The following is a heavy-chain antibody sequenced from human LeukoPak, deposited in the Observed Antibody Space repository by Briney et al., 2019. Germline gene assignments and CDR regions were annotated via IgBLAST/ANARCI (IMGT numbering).Heavy chain of an antibody. CDR3: AKWGDYDVLTGYYDPGY. D-gene: IGHD3-9*01. CDR1: GFTFSNYA. Sequence: GASLRLSCVASGFTFSNYAMSWVRQAPGKGLEWVSAITGSGGITYYADSVKGRFTISRDNSKNTLYLQMNSLRAEDTAVYYCAKWGDYDVLTGYYDPGYWGQGTLVTVSS. CDR2: ITGSGGIT. V-gene: IGHV3-23*01. J-gene: IGHJ4*02.